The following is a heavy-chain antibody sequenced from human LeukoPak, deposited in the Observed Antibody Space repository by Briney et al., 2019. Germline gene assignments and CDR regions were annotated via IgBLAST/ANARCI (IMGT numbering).Heavy chain of an antibody. CDR2: MRYDGSNK. Sequence: TGGSLRLSCAASGVTFSSYGMHWVRQAPGKGLEWVAFMRYDGSNKYYADSVKGRFTISRDNSKNTLYLQMNSLRAEDTAVYYCAKYLLTNGPPGAFDIWGQGTMVTVSS. CDR1: GVTFSSYG. CDR3: AKYLLTNGPPGAFDI. J-gene: IGHJ3*02. V-gene: IGHV3-30*02. D-gene: IGHD3-9*01.